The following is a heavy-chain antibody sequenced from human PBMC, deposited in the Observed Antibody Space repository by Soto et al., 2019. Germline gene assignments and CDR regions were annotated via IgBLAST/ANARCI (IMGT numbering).Heavy chain of an antibody. V-gene: IGHV3-30-3*01. CDR3: ARDRQYSSSWLDY. Sequence: GGSLRLSCAASGFTFSSYAMHWVRQAPGKGLEWVAVISYDGSNKYYADSVKGRFTISRDNSKNTLYLQMYSLRAEDTAVFYCARDRQYSSSWLDYWGQGTLVTVSS. J-gene: IGHJ4*02. D-gene: IGHD6-13*01. CDR1: GFTFSSYA. CDR2: ISYDGSNK.